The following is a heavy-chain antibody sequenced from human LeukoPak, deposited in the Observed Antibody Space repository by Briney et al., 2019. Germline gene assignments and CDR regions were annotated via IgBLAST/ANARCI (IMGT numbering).Heavy chain of an antibody. Sequence: ASVKVSCKASAYTFTSYDFNWVRQATGQGLEWMGWMNPNSGNTAYAQKFQGRVTMTRNTSISTAYMELSSLSSEDTAVYYCARGETDTDEYYFDYWGQGTLVTVSS. CDR1: AYTFTSYD. CDR3: ARGETDTDEYYFDY. V-gene: IGHV1-8*01. CDR2: MNPNSGNT. J-gene: IGHJ4*02. D-gene: IGHD1-1*01.